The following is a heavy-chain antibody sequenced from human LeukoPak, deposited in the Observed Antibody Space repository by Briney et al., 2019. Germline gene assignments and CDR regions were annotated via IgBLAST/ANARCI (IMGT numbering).Heavy chain of an antibody. CDR3: AKVRDYDILTGYFPYYFDY. CDR2: ISGSGGGT. Sequence: GESLKISCAASGFTFSSYAMSWVRQAPGKALEWVSAISGSGGGTYYTDSVKGRFTISRDNSKKTLHLQMNSLTAEDTAVYYCAKVRDYDILTGYFPYYFDYWGQGTLVTVSS. J-gene: IGHJ4*02. V-gene: IGHV3-23*01. CDR1: GFTFSSYA. D-gene: IGHD3-9*01.